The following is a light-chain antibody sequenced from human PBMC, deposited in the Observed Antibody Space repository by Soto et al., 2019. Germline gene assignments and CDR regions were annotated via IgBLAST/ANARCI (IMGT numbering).Light chain of an antibody. CDR3: QQYGSSPRT. CDR2: GAS. Sequence: SQSPSTLSVSTGERATLSCRASQSVSSKLAWYQQKPGQAPRLLIYGASTRATGIPDRFSGSGSGTDFTLTISRLEHEDFAVYYCQQYGSSPRTFGQGTKVAIK. V-gene: IGKV3-20*01. CDR1: QSVSSK. J-gene: IGKJ1*01.